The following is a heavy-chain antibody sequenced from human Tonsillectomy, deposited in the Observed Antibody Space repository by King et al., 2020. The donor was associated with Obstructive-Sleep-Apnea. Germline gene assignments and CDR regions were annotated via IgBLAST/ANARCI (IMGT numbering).Heavy chain of an antibody. CDR2: IYYTGST. CDR1: GGSLSRNY. V-gene: IGHV4-59*08. D-gene: IGHD5-24*01. Sequence: QLQESGPGLVKPSETLSLTCTVSGGSLSRNYWSWIRQPPGKGLEWIGYIYYTGSTTYHPSLSSRVTISPDTSKNQFSLRLNSVTAADTAMYYCARHGPLRDGYSYDSWGQGTLVTVSS. CDR3: ARHGPLRDGYSYDS. J-gene: IGHJ4*02.